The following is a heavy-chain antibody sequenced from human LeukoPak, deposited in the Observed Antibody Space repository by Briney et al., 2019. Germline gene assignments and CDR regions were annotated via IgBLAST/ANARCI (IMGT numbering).Heavy chain of an antibody. J-gene: IGHJ3*02. CDR3: AKRRAGYNLYAFDI. D-gene: IGHD5-24*01. V-gene: IGHV5-51*01. CDR2: IYPGDSYI. CDR1: GYIFTSYS. Sequence: GESLKISCKGSGYIFTSYSIGWVRQMPGKGLELMGSIYPGDSYIRYSPSLQGQLTTSSDKSLSTAYMQWNNLRAADTDMYYCAKRRAGYNLYAFDIWGQGTMVTVSS.